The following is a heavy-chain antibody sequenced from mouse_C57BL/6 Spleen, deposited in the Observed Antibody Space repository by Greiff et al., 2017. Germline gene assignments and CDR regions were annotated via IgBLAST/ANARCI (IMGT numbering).Heavy chain of an antibody. CDR1: GYTFTSYW. CDR3: AKESYGSRYAY. J-gene: IGHJ3*01. Sequence: QVQLKEPGAELVRPGSSVKLSCKASGYTFTSYWMHWVKQRPIQGLEWIGNIDPSDSETPYNKKFKDKATLTVDKSYSTAYMQLSSLTSEDSAVYYWAKESYGSRYAYWGRGTRVTVSA. CDR2: IDPSDSET. D-gene: IGHD1-1*01. V-gene: IGHV1-52*01.